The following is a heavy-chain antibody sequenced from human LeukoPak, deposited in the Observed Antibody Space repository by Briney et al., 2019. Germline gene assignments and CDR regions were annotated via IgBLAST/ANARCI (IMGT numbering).Heavy chain of an antibody. CDR2: IRYDGSNK. J-gene: IGHJ3*02. CDR3: AKDSDYDFWSGYSRYDAFDI. D-gene: IGHD3-3*01. Sequence: PGGSLRLSCAASGFTFSSYGMHWVRQAPGKGLEWVAFIRYDGSNKYYADSVKGRFTISRDNSKNTLYLQMNSLRAEDTAVYYCAKDSDYDFWSGYSRYDAFDIWGQGTTVTVSS. V-gene: IGHV3-30*02. CDR1: GFTFSSYG.